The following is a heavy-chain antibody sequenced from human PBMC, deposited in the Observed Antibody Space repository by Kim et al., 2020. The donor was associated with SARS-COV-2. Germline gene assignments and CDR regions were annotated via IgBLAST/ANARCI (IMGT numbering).Heavy chain of an antibody. CDR3: ARNFGSATVIGDA. CDR1: GFTFSRFA. Sequence: GGSLRLSCIASGFTFSRFAMRWVRQAPGKGLEWVAVIQSDGSKRYYVESVKDRFTISRDNSKNTLSLQMNSLRAEDTAIYFCARNFGSATVIGDAWGLGTVVTVSS. V-gene: IGHV3-33*01. CDR2: IQSDGSKR. J-gene: IGHJ3*01. D-gene: IGHD3-10*01.